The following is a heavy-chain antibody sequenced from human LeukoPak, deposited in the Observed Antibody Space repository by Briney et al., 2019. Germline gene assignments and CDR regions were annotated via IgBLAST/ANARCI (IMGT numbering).Heavy chain of an antibody. J-gene: IGHJ4*02. CDR2: ISGSGGST. Sequence: GGSLRLSCAASGFTFSSYAMSWVRQAPGKGLEWVSAISGSGGSTYYADSVKGRFTISRDNSKNTLYLQMNSLRAEDTAVYYCEKGYCSGGSCYPGGFDYWGQGTLVTVSS. CDR3: EKGYCSGGSCYPGGFDY. CDR1: GFTFSSYA. V-gene: IGHV3-23*01. D-gene: IGHD2-15*01.